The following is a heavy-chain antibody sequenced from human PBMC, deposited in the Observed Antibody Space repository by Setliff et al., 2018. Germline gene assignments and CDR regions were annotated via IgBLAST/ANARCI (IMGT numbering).Heavy chain of an antibody. CDR3: ARGKTFFGAFIRAFDI. D-gene: IGHD3-3*01. Sequence: SETLSLTCTVSGYSISSGYYWGWIRQPPGKGLEWIGNMYHSGSVYYNPSLKSRVTISIDTSKNQFSLKLSSVTAADTAVYHCARGKTFFGAFIRAFDIWGQGTTVTVSS. V-gene: IGHV4-38-2*02. CDR1: GYSISSGYY. CDR2: MYHSGSV. J-gene: IGHJ3*02.